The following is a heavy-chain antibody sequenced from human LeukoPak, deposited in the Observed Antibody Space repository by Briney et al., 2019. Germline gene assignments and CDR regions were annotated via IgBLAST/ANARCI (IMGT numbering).Heavy chain of an antibody. D-gene: IGHD6-19*01. J-gene: IGHJ4*02. CDR1: GFTFSSYA. CDR3: AREHHKAVAGLDY. Sequence: AGGSLRLSCAASGFTFSSYAMHWVRQAPGKGLEWVAVISYDGSNKYYADSVKGRFTISRDNSKNTLYLQMNSLRAEDTAVYYCAREHHKAVAGLDYWGQGTLVTVSS. V-gene: IGHV3-30*04. CDR2: ISYDGSNK.